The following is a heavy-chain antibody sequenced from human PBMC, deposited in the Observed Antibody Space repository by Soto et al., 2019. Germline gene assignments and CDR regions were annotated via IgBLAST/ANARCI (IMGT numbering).Heavy chain of an antibody. CDR1: GYTXTSYD. D-gene: IGHD3-10*01. CDR2: INPSAGST. CDR3: ATPSGY. V-gene: IGHV1-46*01. J-gene: IGHJ4*02. Sequence: SXKVSFKASGYTXTSYDINWVRQATGQGLEWMGLINPSAGSTSYAQSFQGRVNMTRDTSTSTVFMDLSSLRSEDTAIYYCATPSGYWGQGTLGTVSS.